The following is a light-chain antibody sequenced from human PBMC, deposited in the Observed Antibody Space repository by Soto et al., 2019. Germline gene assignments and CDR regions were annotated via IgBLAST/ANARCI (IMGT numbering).Light chain of an antibody. CDR2: DAS. Sequence: VLTHSRGTLSFSQGARATLSCRASQTVRNNYLAWYQQKPGQAPRLLIYDASSRATGIPDRFSGSGSGTDFTLTISRLEPEDFAVYYCQQSSNWPPSFGGATKVDIK. V-gene: IGKV3-20*01. CDR1: QTVRNNY. J-gene: IGKJ4*01. CDR3: QQSSNWPPS.